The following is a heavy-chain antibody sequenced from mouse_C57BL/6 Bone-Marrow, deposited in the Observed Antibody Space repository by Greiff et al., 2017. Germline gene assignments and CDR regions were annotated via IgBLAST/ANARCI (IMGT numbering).Heavy chain of an antibody. J-gene: IGHJ1*03. CDR2: IYPGSGST. CDR3: ARTYYSNCWYFDV. D-gene: IGHD2-5*01. Sequence: QVQLQQPGAELVKPGASVKMSCKASGYTFTSYWITWVKQRPGQGLEWIGGIYPGSGSTNYNEKFKSKATLTVDTTSSTAYMQLSSLTSEDSAVYYCARTYYSNCWYFDVWGTGTTVTVSS. CDR1: GYTFTSYW. V-gene: IGHV1-55*01.